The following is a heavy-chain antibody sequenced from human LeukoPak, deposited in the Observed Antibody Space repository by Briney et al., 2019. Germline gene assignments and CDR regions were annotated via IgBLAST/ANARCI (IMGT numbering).Heavy chain of an antibody. CDR2: IYSNGIT. V-gene: IGHV4-4*08. CDR3: ARRAYYDSSGYYPTSGYFDL. CDR1: GGSIFSYY. Sequence: YPSETLSLTCTVSGGSIFSYYWNWIRQPPGKGLEWIGYIYSNGITNYSPSLRSRGTISIATSKNQFSLRLGSVTAADTAIYYCARRAYYDSSGYYPTSGYFDLWGRGTLVTVSS. J-gene: IGHJ2*01. D-gene: IGHD3-22*01.